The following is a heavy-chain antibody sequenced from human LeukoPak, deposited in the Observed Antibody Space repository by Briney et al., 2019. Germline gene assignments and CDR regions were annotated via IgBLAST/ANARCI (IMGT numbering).Heavy chain of an antibody. CDR1: GFIFSNAW. J-gene: IGHJ6*02. V-gene: IGHV3-15*01. CDR3: ANYYYGTDV. Sequence: PGGSLRLSCIGSGFIFSNAWMSWVRQAPGKGLEWIGRIKSRSDGGTTEYAAPVKGRFSTTRDDSRNMVYLQMNSLQSEDTAIYYCANYYYGTDVWGQGTTVTVSS. CDR2: IKSRSDGGTT.